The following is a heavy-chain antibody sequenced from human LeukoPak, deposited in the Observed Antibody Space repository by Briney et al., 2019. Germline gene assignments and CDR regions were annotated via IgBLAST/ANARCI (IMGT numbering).Heavy chain of an antibody. Sequence: EATVKVSCKASGGTFSSYASCWVRQAPGQGLGWMGGIIPIVGTANYAQKFQGRVTITTDESTSTAYMELSSLRSEDTAVYYCASGSYYGANYYYYYMDVWGKGTTVTVS. CDR2: IIPIVGTA. J-gene: IGHJ6*03. CDR3: ASGSYYGANYYYYYMDV. CDR1: GGTFSSYA. D-gene: IGHD1-26*01. V-gene: IGHV1-69*05.